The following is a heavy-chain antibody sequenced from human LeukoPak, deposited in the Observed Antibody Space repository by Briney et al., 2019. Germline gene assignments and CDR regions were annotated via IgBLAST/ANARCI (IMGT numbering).Heavy chain of an antibody. V-gene: IGHV3-33*01. CDR3: ARGSGSYDLDYYYYMDV. CDR2: IWYDGSNK. CDR1: GFTFSSYG. D-gene: IGHD3-10*01. Sequence: PGRSLRLSCAAYGFTFSSYGMHWVRQAPGKGLEWVAVIWYDGSNKYYADSVKGRFTISRDNSKNTLYLQMNSLRAEDTAVYYCARGSGSYDLDYYYYMDVWGKGTTVTVSS. J-gene: IGHJ6*03.